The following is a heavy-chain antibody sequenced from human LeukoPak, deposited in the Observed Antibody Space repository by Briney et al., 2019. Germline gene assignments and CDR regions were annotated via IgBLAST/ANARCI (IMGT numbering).Heavy chain of an antibody. D-gene: IGHD1-26*01. V-gene: IGHV3-11*01. Sequence: GGSLRLSCAASGFSFSDFYMSWIRQAPGMGLEWISYIGTRSNPIYYADSVKGRFTISRDDAKNSLYLQMNSLRDEDTAVYFCAREARGSGRDFDYWGQGILVTVSS. J-gene: IGHJ4*02. CDR3: AREARGSGRDFDY. CDR2: IGTRSNPI. CDR1: GFSFSDFY.